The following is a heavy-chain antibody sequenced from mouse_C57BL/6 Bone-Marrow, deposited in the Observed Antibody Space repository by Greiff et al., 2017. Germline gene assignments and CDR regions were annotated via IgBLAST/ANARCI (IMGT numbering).Heavy chain of an antibody. CDR2: IYPYAGET. CDR1: GYTFTSYW. D-gene: IGHD2-2*01. V-gene: IGHV1-61*01. CDR3: ASLVD. Sequence: QVQLQQPGAELVGPGSSVKLSCKASGYTFTSYWMDWVKQRPGPGLEWIGNIYPYAGETNYNQKFKDKATLTVAKSSSTAYMHLITLTSSDSAVYTCASLVDWGQGTLVTVSA. J-gene: IGHJ3*01.